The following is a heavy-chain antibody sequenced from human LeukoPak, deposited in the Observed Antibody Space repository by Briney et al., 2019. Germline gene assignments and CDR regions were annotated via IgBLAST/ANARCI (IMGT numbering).Heavy chain of an antibody. Sequence: GRSLRLSSAASGFTVSSYAMSWVRHAPGQGLEWVSAIRGSGGSTYYADSVKGRFTISRDNARNSLYLQMNSLRAEDTAVYYCARHYYDSSGYYKGDYWGQGTLVTVSS. J-gene: IGHJ4*02. CDR3: ARHYYDSSGYYKGDY. V-gene: IGHV3-23*01. CDR1: GFTVSSYA. D-gene: IGHD3-22*01. CDR2: IRGSGGST.